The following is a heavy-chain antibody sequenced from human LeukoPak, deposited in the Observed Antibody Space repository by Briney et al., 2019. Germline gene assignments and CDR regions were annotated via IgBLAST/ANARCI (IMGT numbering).Heavy chain of an antibody. Sequence: ASVKVSCKASGYTFTSYGISWVRQAPGQGLEWMGWISAYNGNTNYAQKLQGRVTMTTDTSTSTSYMELRSLRSDDTAVYYCARDRPDYYDSSGYYYNDALDIWGQGTMVTVSS. D-gene: IGHD3-22*01. V-gene: IGHV1-18*01. CDR1: GYTFTSYG. CDR2: ISAYNGNT. CDR3: ARDRPDYYDSSGYYYNDALDI. J-gene: IGHJ3*02.